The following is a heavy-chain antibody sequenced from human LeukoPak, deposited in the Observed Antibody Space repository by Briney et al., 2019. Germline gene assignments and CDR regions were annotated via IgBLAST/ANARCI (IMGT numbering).Heavy chain of an antibody. CDR1: GGSISSYY. J-gene: IGHJ5*02. V-gene: IGHV4-59*06. CDR2: IYYSGTT. D-gene: IGHD3-10*01. CDR3: ANYGSGTYRFDP. Sequence: SETLSLTCTVSGGSISSYYWSWIRQPPGKGLEWIGYIYYSGTTYYNPSLKSRVTISVDTSKNQFSLMLSSVTAADTAVYYCANYGSGTYRFDPWGQGTLVTVSS.